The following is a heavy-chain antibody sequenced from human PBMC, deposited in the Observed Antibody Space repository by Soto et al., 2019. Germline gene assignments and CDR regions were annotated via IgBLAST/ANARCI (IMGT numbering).Heavy chain of an antibody. CDR1: GSTFSSYA. CDR2: ISGSGGST. D-gene: IGHD2-2*01. CDR3: AKALTSLKGTAFDY. J-gene: IGHJ4*02. V-gene: IGHV3-23*01. Sequence: GGSLRLSCAASGSTFSSYAMSWVRQAPGKGLEWVSAISGSGGSTYYADSVKGRFTISRDNSKNTLYLQMNSLRAEDTAVYYCAKALTSLKGTAFDYWGQGTLVTVSS.